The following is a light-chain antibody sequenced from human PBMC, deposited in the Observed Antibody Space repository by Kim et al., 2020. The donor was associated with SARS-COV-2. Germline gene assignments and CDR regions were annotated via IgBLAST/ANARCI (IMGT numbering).Light chain of an antibody. Sequence: VALGQTVRITCQGDSLRSYYATWYQQKPGQAPILVIYGKNNRPSGIPDPFSGSSSGNTASLTITGTQAGDEADYYCNSRDSNDNVVFGGGTKLTVL. CDR1: SLRSYY. J-gene: IGLJ2*01. V-gene: IGLV3-19*01. CDR2: GKN. CDR3: NSRDSNDNVV.